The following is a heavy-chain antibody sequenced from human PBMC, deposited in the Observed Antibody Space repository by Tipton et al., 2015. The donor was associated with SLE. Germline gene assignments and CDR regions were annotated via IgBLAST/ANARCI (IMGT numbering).Heavy chain of an antibody. J-gene: IGHJ5*02. CDR3: ARDMDALPSSSWSGIAH. CDR2: IFHSGGT. V-gene: IGHV4-38-2*02. Sequence: GLVKPSETLSLNCSVSEYSISSGYFWGWIRQPPGKGLGWIGSIFHSGGTDYNPSLKSRLTMSIDTSRNQFSLKLNSVTAADTAVYYCARDMDALPSSSWSGIAHWGQGILVTVSS. D-gene: IGHD6-13*01. CDR1: EYSISSGYF.